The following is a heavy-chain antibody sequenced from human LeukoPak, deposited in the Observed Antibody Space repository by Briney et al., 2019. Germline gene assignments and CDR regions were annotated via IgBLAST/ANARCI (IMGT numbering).Heavy chain of an antibody. CDR2: ISCSSSYI. CDR3: AKDPVAGTTDYFDY. CDR1: GFTFSSYS. V-gene: IGHV3-21*01. Sequence: GGSLRLSCAASGFTFSSYSMNWVRQAPGKGLEWVSSISCSSSYIYYADSVKGRFTISRDNSKNTLYLQMNSLRAEDTAVYYCAKDPVAGTTDYFDYWSQGTLVTVSS. D-gene: IGHD6-19*01. J-gene: IGHJ4*02.